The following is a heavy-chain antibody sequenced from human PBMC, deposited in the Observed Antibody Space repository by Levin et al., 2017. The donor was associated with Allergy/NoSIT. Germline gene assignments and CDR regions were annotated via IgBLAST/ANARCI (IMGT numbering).Heavy chain of an antibody. D-gene: IGHD6-6*01. Sequence: GESLKISCAASGFTFSSYAMSWVRQAPGKGLEWVSAISGSGGSTYYADSVKGRFTISRDNSKNTLYLQMNSLRAEDTAVYYCAKYRVFGYMDVWGKGTTVTVSS. CDR2: ISGSGGST. V-gene: IGHV3-23*01. J-gene: IGHJ6*03. CDR1: GFTFSSYA. CDR3: AKYRVFGYMDV.